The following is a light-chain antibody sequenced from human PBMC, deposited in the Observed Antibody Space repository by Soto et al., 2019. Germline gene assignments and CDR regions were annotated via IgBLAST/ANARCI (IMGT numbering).Light chain of an antibody. CDR3: QQSYSTLSIT. CDR2: AAS. V-gene: IGKV1-39*01. CDR1: ESINRH. Sequence: DIQMTQSQSSLSASVGDRVTITCRASESINRHLNWYQQKPGKAPKLLIYAASSLQNGVPSRFSGSGSGTDFTLTISNLQPEDFATYYCQQSYSTLSITFGQGTRLEMK. J-gene: IGKJ5*01.